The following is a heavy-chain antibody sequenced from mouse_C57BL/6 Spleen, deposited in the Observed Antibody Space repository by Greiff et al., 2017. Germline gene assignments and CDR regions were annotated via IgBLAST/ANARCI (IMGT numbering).Heavy chain of an antibody. CDR3: ARGSDWYFDV. J-gene: IGHJ1*03. V-gene: IGHV5-4*03. Sequence: EVKVVESGGGLVKPGGSLKLSCAASGFTFSSYAMSWVRQTPEKRLEWVATISDGGSYTYYPDNVKGRFPISRDNAKNNLYLQMSHLKSEDTAMYYCARGSDWYFDVWGTGTTVTVSS. CDR2: ISDGGSYT. CDR1: GFTFSSYA.